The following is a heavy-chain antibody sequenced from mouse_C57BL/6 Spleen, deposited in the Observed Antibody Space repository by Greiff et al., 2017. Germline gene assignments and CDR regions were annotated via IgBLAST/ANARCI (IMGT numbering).Heavy chain of an antibody. Sequence: EVKLVESGGGLVKPGGSLKLSCAASGFTFSSYAMSWVRQTPEKRLEWVATISDGGSYTYYPDNVKGRFTISRDNAKNNLYLQMSHLKSEDTAMYYCARGLNSTVFDYWGQGTTLTVSS. CDR1: GFTFSSYA. J-gene: IGHJ2*01. CDR3: ARGLNSTVFDY. CDR2: ISDGGSYT. V-gene: IGHV5-4*03. D-gene: IGHD1-1*01.